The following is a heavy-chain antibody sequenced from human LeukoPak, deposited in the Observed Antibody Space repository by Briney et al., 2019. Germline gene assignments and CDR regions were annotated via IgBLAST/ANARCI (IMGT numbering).Heavy chain of an antibody. CDR3: ARELWFGEFHFDY. CDR1: GGSISNTNYY. CDR2: IYYDGNS. D-gene: IGHD3-10*01. J-gene: IGHJ4*02. V-gene: IGHV4-39*07. Sequence: PSETLSLTCTVSGGSISNTNYYWGWIRQAPGKGLEWIASIYYDGNSYYNPSLQSRVTISVDTSKNQFSLRLSSVTAADTAVYYCARELWFGEFHFDYWGQGTLVTASS.